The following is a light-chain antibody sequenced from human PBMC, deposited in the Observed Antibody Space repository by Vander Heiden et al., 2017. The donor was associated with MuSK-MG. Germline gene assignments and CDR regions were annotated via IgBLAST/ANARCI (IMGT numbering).Light chain of an antibody. J-gene: IGKJ5*01. CDR2: GAS. Sequence: EIVLTQSPDTLSLSPGERATLSCRASQSVSSSFLAWYQQKPGQAPRLLISGASSRATGIPDRFSGSGSGTDFTLTISRLEPEDFAVYYCQQEGSSPITFGQGTRLEIK. V-gene: IGKV3-20*01. CDR3: QQEGSSPIT. CDR1: QSVSSSF.